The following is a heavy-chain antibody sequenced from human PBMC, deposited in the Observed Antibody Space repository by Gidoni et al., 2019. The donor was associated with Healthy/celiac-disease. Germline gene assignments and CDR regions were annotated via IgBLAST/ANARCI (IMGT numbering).Heavy chain of an antibody. CDR3: ARRYQRWYVDY. CDR2: IDYSGST. J-gene: IGHJ4*02. D-gene: IGHD6-13*01. CDR1: RGSVSSGGYY. Sequence: QVQLQESGPGLVKHSQTLSPTCTVPRGSVSSGGYYGSWIRQHPGKGLEWIGYIDYSGSTYYNPSLKSRVTISVDTSKNQFSLKLSSVTAADTAVYYCARRYQRWYVDYWGQGTLVTVSS. V-gene: IGHV4-31*03.